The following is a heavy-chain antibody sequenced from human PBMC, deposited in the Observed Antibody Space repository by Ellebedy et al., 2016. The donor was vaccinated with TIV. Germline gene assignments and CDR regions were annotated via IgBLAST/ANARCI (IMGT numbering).Heavy chain of an antibody. CDR3: AKPIGVGATGSYFDY. CDR1: GFTFSSYG. V-gene: IGHV3-30*18. J-gene: IGHJ4*02. Sequence: GGSLRLSXAASGFTFSSYGMHWVRQAPGKGLEWVAVISYDGSNKYYADSVKGRFTISRDNSKNTLYLQMNSLRAEDTAVYYCAKPIGVGATGSYFDYWGQGTLVTVSS. CDR2: ISYDGSNK. D-gene: IGHD1-26*01.